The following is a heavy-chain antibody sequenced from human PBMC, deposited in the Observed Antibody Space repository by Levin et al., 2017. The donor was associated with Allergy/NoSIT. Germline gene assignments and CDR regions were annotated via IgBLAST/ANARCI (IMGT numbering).Heavy chain of an antibody. CDR2: LNAGNGIT. Sequence: ASVKVSCKASGYTFTYYAMHWVRQAPGQRLEWMGWLNAGNGITKYSQKFQGRVTITRDTSASTAYMELSSLRSEDTAVYYCARRGAYSSSWETMDVWGQGTTVTVSS. CDR1: GYTFTYYA. J-gene: IGHJ6*02. V-gene: IGHV1-3*01. D-gene: IGHD6-13*01. CDR3: ARRGAYSSSWETMDV.